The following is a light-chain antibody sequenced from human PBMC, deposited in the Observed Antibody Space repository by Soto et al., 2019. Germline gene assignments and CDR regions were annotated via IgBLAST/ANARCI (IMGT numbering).Light chain of an antibody. Sequence: DIQMTQSPSSLSASVGARVTITSRASQGISNYLAWYQQKPGKVPKLLIYAASTLQSGVPSRFSGSGSGTDCTLTISSLQPEDVATYYCQKYNSAPLTFGGGTKVDIK. V-gene: IGKV1-27*01. CDR1: QGISNY. CDR3: QKYNSAPLT. J-gene: IGKJ4*01. CDR2: AAS.